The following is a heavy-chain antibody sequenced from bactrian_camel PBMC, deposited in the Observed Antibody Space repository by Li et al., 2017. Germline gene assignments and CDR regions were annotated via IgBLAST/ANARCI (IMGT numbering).Heavy chain of an antibody. CDR3: NREGKVPVVVGSHSTT. Sequence: VQLVESGGGSVQAGGSLRLACAASGYIDYSCVGWFRQVLGKEREGVAVVHVGGGNAYYGDSWKGRFTISRDNAKNTVYLQMNSPRPEDTALCSCNREGKVPVVVGSHSTTGARGPRSPSP. CDR1: GYIDYSCV. J-gene: IGHJ4*01. CDR2: VHVGGGNA. V-gene: IGHV3S40*01. D-gene: IGHD6*01.